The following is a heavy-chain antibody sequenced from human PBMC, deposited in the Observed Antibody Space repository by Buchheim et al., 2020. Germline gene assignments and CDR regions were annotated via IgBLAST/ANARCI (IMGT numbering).Heavy chain of an antibody. CDR1: GFTFSSYG. CDR2: ISYDGSNK. V-gene: IGHV3-30*18. J-gene: IGHJ6*02. D-gene: IGHD3-22*01. CDR3: AKDVVSSGYYYYYYYYGMDV. Sequence: QVQLVESGGGVVQPGRSLRLSCAASGFTFSSYGMHWVRQAPGKGLEWVAVISYDGSNKYYADSVKGRFTISRDNSKNTLYLQMNNLRAEDTAVYYCAKDVVSSGYYYYYYYYGMDVWGQGTT.